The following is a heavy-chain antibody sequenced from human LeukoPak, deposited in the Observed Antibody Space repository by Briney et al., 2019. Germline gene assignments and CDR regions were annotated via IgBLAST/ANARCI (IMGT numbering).Heavy chain of an antibody. CDR3: ARDNCDILTGTHSDY. D-gene: IGHD3-9*01. V-gene: IGHV4-38-2*02. CDR1: GYSISSGYY. CDR2: IYHSGST. Sequence: PSETLSLTCTVSGYSISSGYYWGWIRQPPGKGLGWIGSIYHSGSTYYNPSLKSRVTISVDTSKNQFSLKLSSVTAADTAVYYCARDNCDILTGTHSDYWGQGTLVTVSS. J-gene: IGHJ4*02.